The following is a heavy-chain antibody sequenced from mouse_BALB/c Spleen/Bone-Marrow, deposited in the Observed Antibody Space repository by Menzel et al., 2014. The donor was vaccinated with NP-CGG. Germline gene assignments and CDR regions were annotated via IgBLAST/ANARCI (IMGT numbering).Heavy chain of an antibody. CDR2: INPASSTI. CDR1: GFDFSRYW. J-gene: IGHJ3*01. CDR3: AKNYYYGYVAY. D-gene: IGHD1-2*01. V-gene: IGHV4-1*02. Sequence: DVKLVESGGGLVQPGGSLKLSCAASGFDFSRYWMTWVRQAPGKGLEWIGEINPASSTINYTPSLKDKFIISRDNAKNTLYLQMGKVRSEDTALYYCAKNYYYGYVAYWGQGTLVTVSA.